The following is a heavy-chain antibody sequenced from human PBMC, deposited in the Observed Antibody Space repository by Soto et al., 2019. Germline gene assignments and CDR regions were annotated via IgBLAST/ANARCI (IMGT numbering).Heavy chain of an antibody. CDR2: INQDGNED. D-gene: IGHD1-1*01. Sequence: GGALRLSCADSGFTFSSYWMNWVRQAPGKGLEWVANINQDGNEDNLLDSVKGRFTISRDNAKNSLFLQMNSLRVDDTAVYYCARTGDGHHDFLDYWGQGALVTVSS. CDR1: GFTFSSYW. V-gene: IGHV3-7*01. CDR3: ARTGDGHHDFLDY. J-gene: IGHJ4*02.